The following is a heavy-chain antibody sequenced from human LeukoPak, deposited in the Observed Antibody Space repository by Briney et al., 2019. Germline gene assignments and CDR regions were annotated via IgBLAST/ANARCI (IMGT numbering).Heavy chain of an antibody. V-gene: IGHV1-18*01. J-gene: IGHJ4*02. D-gene: IGHD3-3*01. CDR1: GYTFTSYG. Sequence: EASVKVSCKASGYTFTSYGISWVRQAPGQGLEWMGWISAYNGNTNYAQKLQGRVTMTTDTSTSTAYMELRSLRSDDTAVYYCARDGFLEWSPPLGIDYWGQGTLVTVSS. CDR3: ARDGFLEWSPPLGIDY. CDR2: ISAYNGNT.